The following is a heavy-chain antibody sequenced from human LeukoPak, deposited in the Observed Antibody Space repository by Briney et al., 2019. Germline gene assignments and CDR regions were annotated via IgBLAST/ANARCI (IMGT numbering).Heavy chain of an antibody. CDR2: INPNSGGT. Sequence: ASVKVSCKASGYTFTGYYMHWVRQAPGQGLEWMGWINPNSGGTNYAQKFQGRVTITADESTSTAYTELSSLRSEDTAVYYCAGLSPDIVVVPAAIPYYYYGMDVWGKGTTVTVSS. CDR1: GYTFTGYY. D-gene: IGHD2-2*02. V-gene: IGHV1-2*02. J-gene: IGHJ6*04. CDR3: AGLSPDIVVVPAAIPYYYYGMDV.